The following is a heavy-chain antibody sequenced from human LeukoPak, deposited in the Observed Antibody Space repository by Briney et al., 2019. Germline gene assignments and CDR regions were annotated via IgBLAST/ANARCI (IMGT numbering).Heavy chain of an antibody. V-gene: IGHV4-39*01. D-gene: IGHD6-6*01. CDR3: ARHNQRLSSSPSPHAFDI. Sequence: SETLSLTCTVSGGSISSSSYYWGWLRQPPGKGLEWIGSIYYSGSTYYNPSLKSRVTISVDTSKNQFSQKLSSVTAADTAVYYCARHNQRLSSSPSPHAFDIWGQGTMVTVSS. CDR2: IYYSGST. J-gene: IGHJ3*02. CDR1: GGSISSSSYY.